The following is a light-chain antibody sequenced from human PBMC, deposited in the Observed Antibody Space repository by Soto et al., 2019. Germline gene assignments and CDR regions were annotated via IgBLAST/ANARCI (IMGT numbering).Light chain of an antibody. CDR1: QSISPW. CDR2: SAS. V-gene: IGKV1-8*01. Sequence: ITCRASQSISPWLAWYQQKPGKAPKLLVYSASTLQSGVPSRFSGSGSGTDFTLTISCLQSEDFATYYCQQYYSYPRTFGQGTKVDIK. J-gene: IGKJ1*01. CDR3: QQYYSYPRT.